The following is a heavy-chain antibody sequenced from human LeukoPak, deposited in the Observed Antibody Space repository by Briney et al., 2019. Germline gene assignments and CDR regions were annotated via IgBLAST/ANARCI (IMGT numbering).Heavy chain of an antibody. D-gene: IGHD5-18*01. V-gene: IGHV3-33*01. J-gene: IGHJ4*02. CDR1: GFTFSLYA. Sequence: GGSLRLSCAASGFTFSLYAMHWVRQAPGKELEGVAIIWYDGSNKNYVASVKGRFTISRDNGKNTLYLQMNSLRAEDTAVYYCARVDTAMGSLDYWGQGILVTVSS. CDR2: IWYDGSNK. CDR3: ARVDTAMGSLDY.